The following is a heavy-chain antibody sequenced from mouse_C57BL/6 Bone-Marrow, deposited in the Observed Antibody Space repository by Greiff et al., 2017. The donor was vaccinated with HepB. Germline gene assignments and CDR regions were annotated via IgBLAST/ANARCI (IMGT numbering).Heavy chain of an antibody. Sequence: VQLQQSGAELVKPGASVKLSCTASGFNIKDYYMHWVKQRTEQGLEWIGRIDPEDGETKYAPKFQGKATITADTSSNTANLQLSSLTSEDTAVYYCARGDGYDGAYWGQGTLVTVSA. CDR3: ARGDGYDGAY. CDR2: IDPEDGET. D-gene: IGHD2-2*01. CDR1: GFNIKDYY. J-gene: IGHJ3*01. V-gene: IGHV14-2*01.